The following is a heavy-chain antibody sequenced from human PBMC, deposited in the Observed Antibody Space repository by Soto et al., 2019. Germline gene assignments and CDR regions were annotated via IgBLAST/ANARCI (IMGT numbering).Heavy chain of an antibody. J-gene: IGHJ4*02. D-gene: IGHD1-26*01. CDR3: AKDQSGSYFDY. CDR2: ISYDGSNK. CDR1: GFTFSSYG. V-gene: IGHV3-30*18. Sequence: QVQLVASGGGVVQPGRSLRLSCAASGFTFSSYGMHWVRQAPGKGLEWVAVISYDGSNKYYADSVKGRFTISRDNSKNTLYLQMNSLRAEDTAVYYCAKDQSGSYFDYWGQGTLVTVSS.